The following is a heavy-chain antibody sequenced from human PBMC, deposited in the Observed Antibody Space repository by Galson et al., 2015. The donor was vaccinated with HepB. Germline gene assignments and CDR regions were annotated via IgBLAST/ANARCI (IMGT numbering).Heavy chain of an antibody. CDR3: ARAVSSWYPPDY. V-gene: IGHV5-51*03. CDR1: GYTFSSYW. J-gene: IGHJ4*02. D-gene: IGHD6-13*01. CDR2: IYPGDSDT. Sequence: QSGAEVKKPGESLKISCKGSGYTFSSYWIGWVRQMPGKGLEWLGIIYPGDSDTRYSPTFQGLVTISADKSISTAYLEWGSLKASDTAMYYCARAVSSWYPPDYWGQGTLVTVSS.